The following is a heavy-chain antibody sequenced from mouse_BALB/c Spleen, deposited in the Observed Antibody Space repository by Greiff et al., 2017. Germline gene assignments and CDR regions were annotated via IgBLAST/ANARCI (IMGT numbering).Heavy chain of an antibody. CDR1: GYTFTSYW. Sequence: QVQLQQPGAELVRPGASVKLSCKASGYTFTSYWINWVKQRPGQGLEWIGNIYPSDSYTNYNQKFKDKATLTVDKSSSTAYMQLSSPTSEDSAVYYCTLTMITNYAMDYWGQGTSVTVSS. J-gene: IGHJ4*01. CDR3: TLTMITNYAMDY. CDR2: IYPSDSYT. D-gene: IGHD2-4*01. V-gene: IGHV1-69*02.